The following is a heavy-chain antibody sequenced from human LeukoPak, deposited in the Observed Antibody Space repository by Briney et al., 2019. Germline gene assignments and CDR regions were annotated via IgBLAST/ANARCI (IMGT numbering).Heavy chain of an antibody. D-gene: IGHD3-22*01. J-gene: IGHJ3*02. V-gene: IGHV4-59*01. Sequence: SETLSLTCTVSVGSISSYYWSWIRQPPGKGLEWIGYIYYSGSTNYNPSLKGRVTISVDTSKNQFSLKLSSVTAADTAVYYCARGNAYYDSSEDAFDIWGQGTMVTVSS. CDR2: IYYSGST. CDR1: VGSISSYY. CDR3: ARGNAYYDSSEDAFDI.